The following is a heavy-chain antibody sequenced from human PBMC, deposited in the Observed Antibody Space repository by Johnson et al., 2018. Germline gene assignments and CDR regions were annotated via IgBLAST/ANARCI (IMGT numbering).Heavy chain of an antibody. D-gene: IGHD3-22*01. Sequence: EVQLVETGGGLVQRGGSLRLSCVVSGFTFSNYRLNWVCQAPGKGLEWVSYISSSGSTIYHADSVKGRFTISRDNARNSLYLQRDSLRDVDTAVYYWARDQGDGDSSGYAGPPGPSGFWGQGTMVTVSS. V-gene: IGHV3-48*02. J-gene: IGHJ3*01. CDR2: ISSSGSTI. CDR3: ARDQGDGDSSGYAGPPGPSGF. CDR1: GFTFSNYR.